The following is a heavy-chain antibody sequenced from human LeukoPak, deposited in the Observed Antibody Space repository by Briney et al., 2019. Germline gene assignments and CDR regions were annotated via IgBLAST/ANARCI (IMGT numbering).Heavy chain of an antibody. CDR3: AKWSGDYPSYYLDY. Sequence: PGGSLRLSCAASGFTFSSYGLYWVRQAPGKGLEWVALIRSDGISKNYADSVKGRFTISRDTSKNTVYLQMNSLRAEDTAVYSCAKWSGDYPSYYLDYWGQGTLVTVSS. J-gene: IGHJ4*02. CDR1: GFTFSSYG. D-gene: IGHD4-17*01. V-gene: IGHV3-30*02. CDR2: IRSDGISK.